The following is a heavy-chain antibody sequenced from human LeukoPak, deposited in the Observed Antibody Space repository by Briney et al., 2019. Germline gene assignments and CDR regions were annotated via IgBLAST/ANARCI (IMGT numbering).Heavy chain of an antibody. J-gene: IGHJ4*02. V-gene: IGHV3-30-3*01. Sequence: GGSLRLSCAASGFTFSSYAMHWVRQAPGKGLEWVAVISYDGSNKYYADSVKGRFTISRDNSKNTLYLQMSSLRAEDTAVYHCARGSYGDYESYFDYWGQGTLVTVSS. CDR2: ISYDGSNK. D-gene: IGHD4-17*01. CDR3: ARGSYGDYESYFDY. CDR1: GFTFSSYA.